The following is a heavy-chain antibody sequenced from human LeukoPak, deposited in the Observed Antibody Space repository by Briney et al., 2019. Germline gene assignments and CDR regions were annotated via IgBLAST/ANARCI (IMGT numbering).Heavy chain of an antibody. J-gene: IGHJ4*02. Sequence: ASVKVSCKASGYTFTGYYMHWVRQAPGQGLEWMGWINPNSGGTNYAQKFQGRVTMTRDTSISTAYMELSRLRSDDTAVYYCAKERIVVVHTNDFDYWGQGTLVTVSS. CDR1: GYTFTGYY. D-gene: IGHD3-22*01. V-gene: IGHV1-2*02. CDR3: AKERIVVVHTNDFDY. CDR2: INPNSGGT.